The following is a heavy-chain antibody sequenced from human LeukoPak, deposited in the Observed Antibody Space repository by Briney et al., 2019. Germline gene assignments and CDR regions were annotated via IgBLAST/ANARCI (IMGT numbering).Heavy chain of an antibody. V-gene: IGHV3-23*01. J-gene: IGHJ4*02. D-gene: IGHD3-10*01. CDR1: GFTFSTFA. Sequence: GGSLRLSCAASGFTFSTFAMIWVRQPPGKGLEWVSSIFPSGGEIHYADSVKGRFTISRDNSKNTLYLQMNSLRAEDTAVYYCAKDRALLWFGELLSDTIDYWGQGTLVTVSS. CDR2: IFPSGGEI. CDR3: AKDRALLWFGELLSDTIDY.